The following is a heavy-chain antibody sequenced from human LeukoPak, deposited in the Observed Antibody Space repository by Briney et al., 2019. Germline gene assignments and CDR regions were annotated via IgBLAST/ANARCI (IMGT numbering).Heavy chain of an antibody. CDR1: GGSFSGYY. CDR2: INHSGST. Sequence: RPSETLSLTCAVYGGSFSGYYWSWIRQPPGKGLEWIGEINHSGSTNYNPSLKSRVTISVDTSKNQFSLQLNSVTPEDTAVYYCARDLYGAGTTGGTYYYYYMDVWGNGTTVTVSS. D-gene: IGHD1-1*01. J-gene: IGHJ6*03. V-gene: IGHV4-34*01. CDR3: ARDLYGAGTTGGTYYYYYMDV.